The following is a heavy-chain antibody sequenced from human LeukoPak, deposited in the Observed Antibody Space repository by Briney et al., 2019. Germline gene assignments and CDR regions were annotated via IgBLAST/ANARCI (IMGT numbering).Heavy chain of an antibody. CDR1: GGSIRGYY. V-gene: IGHV4-59*08. J-gene: IGHJ4*02. Sequence: PSETLSLTCTVSGGSIRGYYWSWIRQPPGKGLEWIGYIYYSGSTNYNPSLKSRVTKSVDTSKNQFSLKLNSVTAADTAVYYCARHYDSSGYWYYFDYWGQGTLVTVSS. D-gene: IGHD3-22*01. CDR3: ARHYDSSGYWYYFDY. CDR2: IYYSGST.